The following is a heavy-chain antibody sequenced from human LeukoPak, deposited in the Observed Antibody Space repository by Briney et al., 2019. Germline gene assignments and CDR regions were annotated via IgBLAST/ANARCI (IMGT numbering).Heavy chain of an antibody. CDR2: INHSGST. CDR1: GGSFSGYY. J-gene: IGHJ5*02. D-gene: IGHD3-10*01. V-gene: IGHV4-34*01. CDR3: ARTMVRGVIITRFNWFDP. Sequence: SETLSLTCAVYGGSFSGYYWSWIRQPPGKGLEWIGEINHSGSTNYNPSLKSRVTISVDTSKNQFSLKLSSVTAADTAVYYCARTMVRGVIITRFNWFDPWGQRTLVTVSS.